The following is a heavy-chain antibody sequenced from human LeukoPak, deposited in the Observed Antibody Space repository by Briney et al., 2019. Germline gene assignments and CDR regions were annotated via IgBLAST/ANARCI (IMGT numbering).Heavy chain of an antibody. J-gene: IGHJ6*03. V-gene: IGHV4-4*07. Sequence: SETLSLTCTVSGGSISSYYWSWIRQPAGKGLEWIGRIYTSGSTNYNPSLKSRVTMSVDTSKNQFPLKLSSVTAADTAVYYCARAEKVYYYYYMDVWGKGTTVTVSS. CDR1: GGSISSYY. CDR2: IYTSGST. CDR3: ARAEKVYYYYYMDV.